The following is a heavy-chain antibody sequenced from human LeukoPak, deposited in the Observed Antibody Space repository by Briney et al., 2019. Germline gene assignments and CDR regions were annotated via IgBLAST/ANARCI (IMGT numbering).Heavy chain of an antibody. CDR1: GYTFTSYD. D-gene: IGHD3-3*01. CDR2: MNPNSGNT. V-gene: IGHV1-8*01. Sequence: ASVKVSCKASGYTFTSYDINWVRQATGQGLEGMGWMNPNSGNTGYAQKFQGRVTMTRNTSISTAYMELSSLRSEDTAVYYCARGDRITIFGVVTFYYYYYYMDVWGKGTTVTVSS. CDR3: ARGDRITIFGVVTFYYYYYYMDV. J-gene: IGHJ6*03.